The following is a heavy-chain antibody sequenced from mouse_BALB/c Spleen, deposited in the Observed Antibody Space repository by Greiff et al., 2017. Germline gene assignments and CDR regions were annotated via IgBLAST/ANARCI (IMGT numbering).Heavy chain of an antibody. J-gene: IGHJ4*01. CDR1: GFTFSSYY. CDR3: ARWSLYAMDY. CDR2: INSNGGST. Sequence: VQLKESGGGLVKLGGSLKLSCAAFGFTFSSYYMSWVRQTPEKRLELVAAINSNGGSTYYPDTVKGRFTISRDNAKNTLYLQMSSLKSEDTALYYCARWSLYAMDYWGQGTSVTVSS. V-gene: IGHV5-6-2*01.